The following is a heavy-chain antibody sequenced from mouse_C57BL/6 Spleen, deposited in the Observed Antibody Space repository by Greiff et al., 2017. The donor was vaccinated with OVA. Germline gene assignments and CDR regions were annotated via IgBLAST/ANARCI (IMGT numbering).Heavy chain of an antibody. D-gene: IGHD2-9*01. CDR1: GFTFSDYG. V-gene: IGHV5-17*01. CDR2: ISRGSSTI. J-gene: IGHJ2*01. Sequence: EVQRVESGGGLVKPGGSLKLSCAASGFTFSDYGMHWVRQAPEKGLEWVAYISRGSSTIYYADTVKGRFTISRDNATNTLFLQVTSLRSEDTAMYYGARLPTMVTAYYIDYWGQGTTLTVSS. CDR3: ARLPTMVTAYYIDY.